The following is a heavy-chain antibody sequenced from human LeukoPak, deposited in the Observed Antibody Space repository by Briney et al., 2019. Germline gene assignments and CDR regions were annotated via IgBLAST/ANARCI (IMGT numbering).Heavy chain of an antibody. V-gene: IGHV3-23*01. CDR1: GFTFNKYA. D-gene: IGHD1-1*01. CDR2: TSASGDNT. CDR3: AKVVGTGTTPTDY. J-gene: IGHJ4*02. Sequence: GGSLRLSCAASGFTFNKYAMTWVRQAPGKGLVWVVVTSASGDNTDYADSVKGRFTISRDNSKNTLSLQMNSLRVEDTAVYYCAKVVGTGTTPTDYWGQGTLVTVSS.